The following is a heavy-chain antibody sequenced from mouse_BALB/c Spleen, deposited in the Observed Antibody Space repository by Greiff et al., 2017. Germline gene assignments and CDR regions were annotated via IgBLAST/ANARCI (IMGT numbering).Heavy chain of an antibody. V-gene: IGHV7-3*02. J-gene: IGHJ2*01. CDR2: IRNKANGYTT. CDR3: ARDNSYYFDY. CDR1: GFTFTDYY. Sequence: EVKLMESGGGLVQPGGSLRLSCATSGFTFTDYYMSWVRQPPGKALEWLGFIRNKANGYTTEYSASVKGRFTISRDNSQSILYLQMNTLRAEDSATYYCARDNSYYFDYWGQGTTLTVSS.